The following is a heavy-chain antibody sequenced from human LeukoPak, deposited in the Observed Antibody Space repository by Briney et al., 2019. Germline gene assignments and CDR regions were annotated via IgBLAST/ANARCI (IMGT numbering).Heavy chain of an antibody. D-gene: IGHD4-11*01. Sequence: GGSLRLSCAASGFTFSSYGMHWVRQALGKGLEWVAVISYDGSNKYYADSVKGRFTISRDNSKNTLYLQMKSLRAEDTAVYYCGRNGNSNYVLDYWGQGTLVTVSS. CDR3: GRNGNSNYVLDY. CDR1: GFTFSSYG. J-gene: IGHJ4*02. V-gene: IGHV3-30*03. CDR2: ISYDGSNK.